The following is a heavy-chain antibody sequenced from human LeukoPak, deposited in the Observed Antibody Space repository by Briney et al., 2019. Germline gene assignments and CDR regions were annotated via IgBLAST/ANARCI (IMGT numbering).Heavy chain of an antibody. V-gene: IGHV4-39*01. D-gene: IGHD4-17*01. Sequence: NPSETLSLTCSVSGDSISRMNYYWDWLRQSPGQGLEWIGTLYSRGSTFYNPSLESRVTMSVDTSKNEFTLRLNSVTAADTAVYFCTTHEFGDYEDNFWGQGTLVTVSS. CDR2: LYSRGST. J-gene: IGHJ4*02. CDR3: TTHEFGDYEDNF. CDR1: GDSISRMNYY.